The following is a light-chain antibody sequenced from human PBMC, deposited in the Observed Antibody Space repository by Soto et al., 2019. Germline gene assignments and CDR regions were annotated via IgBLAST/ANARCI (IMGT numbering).Light chain of an antibody. V-gene: IGLV2-14*01. CDR2: EVS. CDR3: QSYEDTIQV. J-gene: IGLJ3*02. CDR1: SSDVGGGKY. Sequence: QSALTQPASVSGSPGQSITISCTGTSSDVGGGKYVSWYQQHPGKVPKLLIFEVSDRPSGVSNRFSGSKSGNTASLTISGLQAEDEADYYCQSYEDTIQVFGGGTKVTVL.